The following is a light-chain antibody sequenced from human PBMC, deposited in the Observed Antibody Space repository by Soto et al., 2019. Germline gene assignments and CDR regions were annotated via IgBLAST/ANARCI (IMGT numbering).Light chain of an antibody. CDR2: DAS. Sequence: EIVLTQSPATLSLSPGERATLSCRASQSVSSNLAWYQQKPGQAPRLLIYDASKRATDIPTRFSGSGFGTESSLTIASLEPADSAVYYGQQRITWPTFGQGTKLEIK. CDR3: QQRITWPT. CDR1: QSVSSN. V-gene: IGKV3-11*01. J-gene: IGKJ2*01.